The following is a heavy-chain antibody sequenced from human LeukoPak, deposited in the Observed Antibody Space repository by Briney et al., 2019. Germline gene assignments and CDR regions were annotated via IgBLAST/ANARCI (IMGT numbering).Heavy chain of an antibody. J-gene: IGHJ4*02. Sequence: GGSPRLSCAASGFTFSSYSMNWVRQAPGKGLEWVSSISSSSSYIYYADSVKGRFTISRDNAKNSLYLQMNSLRAEDTAVYYCARGQQGSSWYYFDYWGQGTLVTVSS. CDR1: GFTFSSYS. CDR2: ISSSSSYI. D-gene: IGHD6-13*01. V-gene: IGHV3-21*01. CDR3: ARGQQGSSWYYFDY.